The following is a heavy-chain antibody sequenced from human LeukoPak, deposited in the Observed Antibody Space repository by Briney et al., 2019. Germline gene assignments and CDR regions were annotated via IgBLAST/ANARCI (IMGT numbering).Heavy chain of an antibody. CDR1: GYTFTGYY. CDR3: ARGGVLDKALRYYYGMDV. J-gene: IGHJ6*02. Sequence: GASVKVSCKASGYTFTGYYMHWVRQAAGQGLEWMGWINPNSGGTNYAQKLQGRVTMTRDTSISTAYMELSRLRSDDTAVYYCARGGVLDKALRYYYGMDVWGQGTTVTVSS. CDR2: INPNSGGT. V-gene: IGHV1-2*02. D-gene: IGHD2-8*01.